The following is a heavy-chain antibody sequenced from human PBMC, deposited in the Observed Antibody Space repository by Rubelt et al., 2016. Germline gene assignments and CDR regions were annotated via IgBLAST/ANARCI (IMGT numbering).Heavy chain of an antibody. J-gene: IGHJ6*02. V-gene: IGHV3-74*01. Sequence: CAASGFTFSSYWMHWVRQAPGKGLVWVSRINSDGSSTSYADSVKGRFTISRDNAKNTLYLQMNSLRAEDTAVYYCARVYGSGSSFYYYYGMYGGCQGTTVTVSS. CDR1: GFTFSSYW. CDR3: ARVYGSGSSFYYYYGMYG. CDR2: INSDGSST. D-gene: IGHD3-10*01.